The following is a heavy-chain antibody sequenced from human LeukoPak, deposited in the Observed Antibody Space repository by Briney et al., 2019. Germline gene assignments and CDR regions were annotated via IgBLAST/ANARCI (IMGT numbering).Heavy chain of an antibody. Sequence: GASVKVSCKASGYTFTSYYMHWLRQAPGQGLEWMGIINPSGGSTSYAQKFQGRVTMTRDTSTSTVYMELSSLRSEDTAVYFCAKNRGGYSAGFWYFDLWGRGTLVTVSS. V-gene: IGHV1-46*01. CDR1: GYTFTSYY. D-gene: IGHD5-18*01. J-gene: IGHJ2*01. CDR3: AKNRGGYSAGFWYFDL. CDR2: INPSGGST.